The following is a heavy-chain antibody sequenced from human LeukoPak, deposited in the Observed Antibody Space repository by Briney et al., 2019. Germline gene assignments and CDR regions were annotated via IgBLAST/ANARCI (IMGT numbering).Heavy chain of an antibody. J-gene: IGHJ5*02. CDR2: IYYSGST. V-gene: IGHV4-59*01. D-gene: IGHD3-3*01. Sequence: SETLSLTCTVSGGSTSSYYWSWIRQPPGKGLEWIGYIYYSGSTNYNPSLKSRVTISVDTSKNQFSLKLSSVTAADTAVYYCARVGSVGYDFWSGPKGNWFDPWGQGTLVTVSS. CDR1: GGSTSSYY. CDR3: ARVGSVGYDFWSGPKGNWFDP.